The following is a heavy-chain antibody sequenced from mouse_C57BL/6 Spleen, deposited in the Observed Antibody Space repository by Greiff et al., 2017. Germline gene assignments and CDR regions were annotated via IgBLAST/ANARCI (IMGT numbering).Heavy chain of an antibody. V-gene: IGHV3-6*01. CDR2: IRYDGSN. CDR3: ARKLPGWYFDV. J-gene: IGHJ1*03. Sequence: EVKLQESGPGLVKPSQSLSLTCSVTGYSITSGYYWNWIRQFPGNKLEWMGYIRYDGSNNYNPSLKNRISITRDTSENQFFLKLNSVTTEDTATYCCARKLPGWYFDVWCTGTTVTVSS. CDR1: GYSITSGYY.